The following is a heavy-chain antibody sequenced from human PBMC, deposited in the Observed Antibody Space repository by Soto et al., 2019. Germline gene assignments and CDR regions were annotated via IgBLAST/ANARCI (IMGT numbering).Heavy chain of an antibody. Sequence: QITLKESGPTVVKPTETLTLTCTFSGFSLTTSGVGVCWVRQSPGNAPEWLALIYWDDDKRYSTSLKSRFTITQDTSKNQVVLTMANADPADTATYYCAHRVLRTVFGLVRTTAIYFDFWGQGTPVVFSS. CDR2: IYWDDDK. J-gene: IGHJ4*02. CDR1: GFSLTTSGVG. V-gene: IGHV2-5*02. D-gene: IGHD3-3*01. CDR3: AHRVLRTVFGLVRTTAIYFDF.